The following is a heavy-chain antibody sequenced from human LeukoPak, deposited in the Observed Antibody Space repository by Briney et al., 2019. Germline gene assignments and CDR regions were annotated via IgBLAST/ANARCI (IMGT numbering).Heavy chain of an antibody. CDR1: GGSISSSNYY. Sequence: SETLSLTCTVSGGSISSSNYYWGWIRQPPGKGLEWIGEIYPSGSTNYNPSLKSRVTMSVDESKNEFSLKLTSVTAADTAVYYCARFHTSSWFFDSWGQGILVTVSS. D-gene: IGHD6-13*01. CDR3: ARFHTSSWFFDS. J-gene: IGHJ4*02. CDR2: IYPSGST. V-gene: IGHV4-39*07.